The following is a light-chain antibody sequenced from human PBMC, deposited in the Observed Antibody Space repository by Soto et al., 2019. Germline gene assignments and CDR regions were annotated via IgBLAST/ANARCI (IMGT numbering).Light chain of an antibody. CDR2: DAS. Sequence: EIVLTQSPGTLSLSPGERATLSCRASQRVGNDYLAWFQQRPGQAPRLLIDDASRRATGIPDRFSGSGSGTDFTLTISRLEPEDFAVYYCQQCATSPLTFGGGTKVEIK. V-gene: IGKV3-20*01. J-gene: IGKJ4*01. CDR3: QQCATSPLT. CDR1: QRVGNDY.